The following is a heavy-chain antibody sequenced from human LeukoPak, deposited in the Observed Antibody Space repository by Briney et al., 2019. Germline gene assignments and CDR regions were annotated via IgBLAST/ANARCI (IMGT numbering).Heavy chain of an antibody. V-gene: IGHV1-46*01. CDR1: GYTFTCYY. D-gene: IGHD3-22*01. J-gene: IGHJ4*02. CDR2: INPSGGST. Sequence: GASVKVSFKASGYTFTCYYMHWVRQAPGQGLEWMGIINPSGGSTSYAQRFQGRVTMTRDTSTSTVYMELSSLRSEDTAVYYCARDGTLSGSGYIDTLHFDYWGQGTLVTVSS. CDR3: ARDGTLSGSGYIDTLHFDY.